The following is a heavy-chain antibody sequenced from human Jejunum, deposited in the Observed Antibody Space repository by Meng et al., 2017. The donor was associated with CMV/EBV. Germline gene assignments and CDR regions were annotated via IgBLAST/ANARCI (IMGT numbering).Heavy chain of an antibody. D-gene: IGHD3-3*01. CDR3: ARRNDFRYGMDV. CDR1: GFVFSIDT. J-gene: IGHJ6*02. Sequence: SWAASGFVFSIDTLNWVRQAPGRGLGWVSSIGRGYTYYADSVKCRLTISGENAKHSVYLQMNSLRAEDTAVYYCARRNDFRYGMDVWGQGTTVTVSS. CDR2: SIGRGYT. V-gene: IGHV3-21*01.